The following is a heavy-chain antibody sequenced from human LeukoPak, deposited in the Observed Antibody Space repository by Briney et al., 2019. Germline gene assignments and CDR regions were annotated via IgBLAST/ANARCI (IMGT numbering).Heavy chain of an antibody. V-gene: IGHV4-34*01. Sequence: PSETLSLTCAVFGGSFNFYYWSWIRQPPGKGLEWIGEVTHSGSTNYNPSLKSRVSISANTAKNQFSLNLTSVTAADTAVYYCVGFYKYSGPDYFGYDPLEIWGQGKMVP. CDR2: VTHSGST. D-gene: IGHD5-12*01. CDR1: GGSFNFYY. CDR3: VGFYKYSGPDYFGYDPLEI. J-gene: IGHJ3*02.